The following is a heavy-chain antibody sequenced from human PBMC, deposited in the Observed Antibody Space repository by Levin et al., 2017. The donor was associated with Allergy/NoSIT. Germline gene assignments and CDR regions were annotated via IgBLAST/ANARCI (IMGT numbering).Heavy chain of an antibody. Sequence: GESLKISCAASGFTFSSYAMTWVRQAPGKGLEWVSGISASGGSTYYADSVKGRFTISRDNSKNTLYLQMNSLRAEDTAVYYCAKMGEVAGRFRWHDPWGQGTLVTVSS. J-gene: IGHJ5*02. CDR3: AKMGEVAGRFRWHDP. CDR1: GFTFSSYA. D-gene: IGHD3-16*01. CDR2: ISASGGST. V-gene: IGHV3-23*01.